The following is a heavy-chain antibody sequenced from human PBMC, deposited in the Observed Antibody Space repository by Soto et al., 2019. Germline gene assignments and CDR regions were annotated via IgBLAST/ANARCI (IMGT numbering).Heavy chain of an antibody. CDR3: AKVRGHAFDI. CDR1: GVSINSGDYY. Sequence: QVQLQESGPGLVKPSQTLSLNCSVSGVSINSGDYYWSWIRQHAGQGLEWIGYIFYSGTTFYNPSLKSRVTISIDASKNQYSLGMSSVTAADTAVYYCAKVRGHAFDIRGQGTRVTVSS. J-gene: IGHJ3*02. V-gene: IGHV4-31*03. CDR2: IFYSGTT. D-gene: IGHD3-10*01.